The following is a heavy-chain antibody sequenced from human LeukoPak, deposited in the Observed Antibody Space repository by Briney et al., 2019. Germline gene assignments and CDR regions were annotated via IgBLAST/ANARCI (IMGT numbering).Heavy chain of an antibody. CDR1: GYTFTDYY. V-gene: IGHV1-2*02. Sequence: ASVKVSCKASGYTFTDYYMHWVRQVPGQGLEWMGWINPDNGGTDYAQKFKGRVTMTRDTSINIVYMELRGLRSDDTAVYFCARGIVVVPTAAWGQGTLVTVSS. CDR2: INPDNGGT. CDR3: ARGIVVVPTAA. D-gene: IGHD2-2*01. J-gene: IGHJ5*02.